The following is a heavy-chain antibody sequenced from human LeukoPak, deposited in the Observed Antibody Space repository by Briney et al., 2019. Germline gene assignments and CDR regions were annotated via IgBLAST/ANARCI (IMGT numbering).Heavy chain of an antibody. J-gene: IGHJ4*02. V-gene: IGHV3-7*01. CDR3: ARDFNYGGNFDY. Sequence: SGGSLRLSCAASGFTFISYWMSWVRQAPGKGLEWVANIKQDGSEKYYVDSVKGRFTISRDNAKNSLYLQMNSLRAEDTAVYYCARDFNYGGNFDYWGQGTLVTVSS. CDR2: IKQDGSEK. CDR1: GFTFISYW. D-gene: IGHD4-23*01.